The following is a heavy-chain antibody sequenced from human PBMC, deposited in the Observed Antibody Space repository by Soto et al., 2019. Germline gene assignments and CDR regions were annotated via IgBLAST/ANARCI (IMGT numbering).Heavy chain of an antibody. D-gene: IGHD2-2*01. Sequence: EIQLVESGGGLAQPGGSLRLSCVASGFSFSEYGMSWVRQTPQKTLEWVASISGNKMNTFYPDSVKGRFFISRDNSDNTLHLPMNSLRDDYTAIYYCAKRRLNTITSLSDFWGQGVQVTVSS. V-gene: IGHV3-23*04. CDR2: ISGNKMNT. J-gene: IGHJ1*01. CDR3: AKRRLNTITSLSDF. CDR1: GFSFSEYG.